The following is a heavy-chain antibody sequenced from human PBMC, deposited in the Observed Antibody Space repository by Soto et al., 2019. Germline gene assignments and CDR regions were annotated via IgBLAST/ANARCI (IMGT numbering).Heavy chain of an antibody. J-gene: IGHJ3*02. Sequence: SSETLSLTCTVSGGSISSGGYYWSWIRQQPGKGLEWIGYIYYSGSTYYNPSLKSRVTISVDTSKNQFSLKLSSVTAADTAVYYCATTSDGTRRKNAFDIWGQGTMVTVSS. CDR3: ATTSDGTRRKNAFDI. CDR2: IYYSGST. V-gene: IGHV4-31*03. CDR1: GGSISSGGYY.